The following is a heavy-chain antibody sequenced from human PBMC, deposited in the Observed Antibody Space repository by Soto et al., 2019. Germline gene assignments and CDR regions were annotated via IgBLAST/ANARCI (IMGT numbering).Heavy chain of an antibody. CDR3: ARGPPFH. D-gene: IGHD3-16*01. Sequence: SETLSLTCAVSGGSISRGGYSWSWIRQPPGKGLEWIGYIYHSGSTYYNPSLKSRVTISVDKSKNQFSLKLSSVTAADTAVYYCARGPPFHWGQGTLVNVSS. J-gene: IGHJ4*02. V-gene: IGHV4-30-2*01. CDR1: GGSISRGGYS. CDR2: IYHSGST.